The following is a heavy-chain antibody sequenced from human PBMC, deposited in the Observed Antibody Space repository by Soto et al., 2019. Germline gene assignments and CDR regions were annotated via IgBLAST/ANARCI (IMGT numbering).Heavy chain of an antibody. J-gene: IGHJ4*02. Sequence: PGGSLRLSCAASGFTFSSYSMHWVRQAPGKGLVWVSRINTDGSIIDYADSVKGRFTFSRDNAKNTLYLQMNSLRADDTAVYYCARDTDGLHYWGQGTLVTVSS. CDR2: INTDGSII. V-gene: IGHV3-74*01. CDR3: ARDTDGLHY. CDR1: GFTFSSYS.